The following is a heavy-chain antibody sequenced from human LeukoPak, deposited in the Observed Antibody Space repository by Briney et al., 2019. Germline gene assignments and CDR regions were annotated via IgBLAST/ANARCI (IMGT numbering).Heavy chain of an antibody. CDR1: GGSISSSSYY. CDR3: AGGYSYGYEEAFDI. CDR2: IYYSGST. J-gene: IGHJ3*02. V-gene: IGHV4-39*01. Sequence: SETLSLTCTVSGGSISSSSYYWSWIRQPPGKGLEWIGSIYYSGSTYYNPSLKSRVTISVDTSKNQFSLKLSSVTAADTAVYYCAGGYSYGYEEAFDIWGQGTMVTVSS. D-gene: IGHD5-18*01.